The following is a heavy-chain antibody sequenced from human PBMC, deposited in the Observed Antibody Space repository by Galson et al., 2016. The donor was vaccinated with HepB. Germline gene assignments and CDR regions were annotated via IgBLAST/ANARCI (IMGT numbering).Heavy chain of an antibody. CDR2: ITGSTRS. V-gene: IGHV3-23*01. Sequence: SLRLSCAASGFAFRNYAMSWVRQAPGKGLVWVSGITGSTRSYYIDPVKGRFSISRDNSKNTLYLQMNNLRVEDTGMYYCAKDPIDSLFGVDPRAFDSWGQGTLVGVSS. CDR1: GFAFRNYA. J-gene: IGHJ4*02. CDR3: AKDPIDSLFGVDPRAFDS. D-gene: IGHD3-3*01.